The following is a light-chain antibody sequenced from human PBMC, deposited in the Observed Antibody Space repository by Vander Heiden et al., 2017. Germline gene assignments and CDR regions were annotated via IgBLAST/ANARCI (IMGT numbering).Light chain of an antibody. CDR1: QSVSSH. CDR2: DAS. CDR3: QQRSNWPPYT. Sequence: IVLTQSPATLSLSPGERPPLPCRASQSVSSHLAWYQQQPGQAARLLIYDASNSATGIPARFSGSRSGTDFTLTISSLEPEDVAVYYCQQRSNWPPYTFGQGTKLEIK. J-gene: IGKJ2*01. V-gene: IGKV3-11*01.